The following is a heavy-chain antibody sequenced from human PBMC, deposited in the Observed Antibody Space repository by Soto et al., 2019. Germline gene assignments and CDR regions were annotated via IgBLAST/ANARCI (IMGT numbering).Heavy chain of an antibody. CDR3: VRIRYQLPSSVLWLDP. CDR1: GGFLSESY. D-gene: IGHD3-16*01. CDR2: ISHVGGT. J-gene: IGHJ5*02. V-gene: IGHV4-34*01. Sequence: PSETLSLTCAVYGGFLSESYWTWIRQPPGKGLEWIGEISHVGGTNYNPSLESRVTMSVDTSQNQFSLRLISVTAADTAMYFCVRIRYQLPSSVLWLDPWGQGTPVTVSS.